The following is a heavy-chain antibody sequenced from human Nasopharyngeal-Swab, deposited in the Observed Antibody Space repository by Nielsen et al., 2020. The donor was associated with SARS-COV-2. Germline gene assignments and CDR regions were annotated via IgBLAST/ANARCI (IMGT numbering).Heavy chain of an antibody. D-gene: IGHD3-16*02. Sequence: WVRQAHGQGLEWMGRINPNSGGTNYAQKFQGRVTMTRDTSISTAYMELSRLRSDDTAVYYCAKDLLHLGELSFGIDYWGQGTLVTVSS. CDR2: INPNSGGT. CDR3: AKDLLHLGELSFGIDY. V-gene: IGHV1-2*06. J-gene: IGHJ4*02.